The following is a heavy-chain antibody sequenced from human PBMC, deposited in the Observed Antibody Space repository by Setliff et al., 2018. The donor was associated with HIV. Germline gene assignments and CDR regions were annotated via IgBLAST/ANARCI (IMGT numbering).Heavy chain of an antibody. CDR3: ARGPSGRAPAPARAPPYYGLDL. CDR2: IYHSGST. V-gene: IGHV4-38-2*01. CDR1: GYSISSGYY. J-gene: IGHJ6*01. D-gene: IGHD2-2*01. Sequence: SETLSLTCAVSGYSISSGYYWGWIRQPPGKGLEWIGSIYHSGSTYYNPSLNSRVTMSVDKSRNQFSLKVSSVTAADTAVYYCARGPSGRAPAPARAPPYYGLDLWGPGTTVTVSS.